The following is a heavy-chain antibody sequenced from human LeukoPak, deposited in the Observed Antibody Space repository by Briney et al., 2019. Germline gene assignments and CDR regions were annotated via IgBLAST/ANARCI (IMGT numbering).Heavy chain of an antibody. D-gene: IGHD2-8*01. CDR3: ARDHPTNVWFDP. CDR1: GGTFSSYA. Sequence: SVKVSCKASGGTFSSYAISWVRQAPGQGLEWMGGIIPIFGTANYAQKFQGRVTITTDESTSTAYMELSSLRSGDTAVYYCARDHPTNVWFDPWGQGTLVTVSS. J-gene: IGHJ5*02. CDR2: IIPIFGTA. V-gene: IGHV1-69*05.